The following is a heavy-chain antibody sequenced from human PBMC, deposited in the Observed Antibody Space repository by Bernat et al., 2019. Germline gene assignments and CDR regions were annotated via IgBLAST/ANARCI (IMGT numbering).Heavy chain of an antibody. CDR2: IVVGSGNT. CDR3: AGGSSPYSYYGMDV. Sequence: QMQLVQSGPEVKKPGTSVKVSCKASGFTFTSSAVQWVRQARGQRLEWIGWIVVGSGNTNYAQKFQERVTITRDMSTSTAYMELISLRSEDTAVYYCAGGSSPYSYYGMDVWGQGTTVTVSS. J-gene: IGHJ6*02. V-gene: IGHV1-58*01. D-gene: IGHD1-26*01. CDR1: GFTFTSSA.